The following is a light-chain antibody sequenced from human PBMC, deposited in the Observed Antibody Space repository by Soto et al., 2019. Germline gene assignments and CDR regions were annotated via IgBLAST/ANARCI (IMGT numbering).Light chain of an antibody. CDR1: SSDVGGYNY. V-gene: IGLV2-8*01. CDR3: LSYAGSYNFV. CDR2: EVS. Sequence: QSVLTQPPSASGSPGQSVTISCTGTSSDVGGYNYVSWYQQHPGKAPKLMIYEVSKRPSGVPDRFSGSKSGNTASLTISGLQADDEADYYCLSYAGSYNFVFGSGTKVTVL. J-gene: IGLJ1*01.